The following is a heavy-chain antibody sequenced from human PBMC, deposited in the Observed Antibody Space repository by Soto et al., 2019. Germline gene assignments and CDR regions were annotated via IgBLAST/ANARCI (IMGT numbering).Heavy chain of an antibody. Sequence: SETLSLTCTVSGGSISSGDYYWGWIRQPPGKGLEWIGYIYYSGSTYYNPSLKSRVTISVDTSKNQFSLKLSSVTAADTAVYYCARGESCTNGVCYYGMDVWGQGTTVTVSS. CDR3: ARGESCTNGVCYYGMDV. CDR2: IYYSGST. V-gene: IGHV4-30-4*01. J-gene: IGHJ6*02. CDR1: GGSISSGDYY. D-gene: IGHD2-8*01.